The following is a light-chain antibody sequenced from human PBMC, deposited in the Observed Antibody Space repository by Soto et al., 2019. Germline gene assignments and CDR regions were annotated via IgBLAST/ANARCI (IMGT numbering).Light chain of an antibody. V-gene: IGKV3-20*01. CDR2: GAS. CDR3: QQYGATPGT. Sequence: EIVLTQSPDTLSLSPGERVTLSCRASQSVTNSYLAWYQQKPGQGPRLLIHGASSRATGTPDRFSGSGSGTAFTLTISRLEPEDFAVYYCQQYGATPGTFGQGTKLDIK. CDR1: QSVTNSY. J-gene: IGKJ1*01.